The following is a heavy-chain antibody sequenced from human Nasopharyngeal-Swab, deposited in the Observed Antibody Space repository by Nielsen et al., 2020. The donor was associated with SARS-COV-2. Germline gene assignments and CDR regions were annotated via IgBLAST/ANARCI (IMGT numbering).Heavy chain of an antibody. V-gene: IGHV3-30*18. J-gene: IGHJ4*02. CDR3: AKTLDQYSSSWYRFY. CDR2: ISYDGSNK. D-gene: IGHD6-13*01. Sequence: VRQAPGKGLEWVAVISYDGSNKYYADSVKGRFTISRDNPKNTLYLQMNSLRAEDTAVYYCAKTLDQYSSSWYRFYWGQGTLVTVSS.